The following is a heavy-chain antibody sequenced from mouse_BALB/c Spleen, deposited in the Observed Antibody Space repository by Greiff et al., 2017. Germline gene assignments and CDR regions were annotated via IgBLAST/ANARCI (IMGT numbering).Heavy chain of an antibody. J-gene: IGHJ3*01. CDR3: ASLYDGYYGFAY. CDR2: ISSGGSYT. V-gene: IGHV5-6*01. CDR1: GFTFSSYG. Sequence: EVKLVESGGDLVKPGGSLKLSCAASGFTFSSYGMSWVRQTPDKRLEWVATISSGGSYTYYPDSVKGRFTISRDNAKNTLYLQMGSLKSEDTAMYYCASLYDGYYGFAYWGQGTLVTVSA. D-gene: IGHD2-3*01.